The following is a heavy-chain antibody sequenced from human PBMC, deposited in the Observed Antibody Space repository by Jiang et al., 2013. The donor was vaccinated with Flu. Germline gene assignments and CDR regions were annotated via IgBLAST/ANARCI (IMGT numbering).Heavy chain of an antibody. V-gene: IGHV5-51*03. Sequence: GAEVKKPGESLKISCKGSGYSFTSYWIGWVRQMPGKGLEWMGIIYPGDSDTRYSPSFQGQVTISADKSISTAYLQWSSLKASDTAMYYCARTYYYDSSGSPLDAFDIWGQGTMVTVSS. CDR1: GYSFTSYW. CDR3: ARTYYYDSSGSPLDAFDI. J-gene: IGHJ3*02. CDR2: IYPGDSDT. D-gene: IGHD3-22*01.